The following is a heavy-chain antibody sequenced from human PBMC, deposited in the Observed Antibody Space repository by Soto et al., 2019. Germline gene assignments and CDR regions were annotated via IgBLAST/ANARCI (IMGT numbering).Heavy chain of an antibody. Sequence: EVQVLESGGDLAQPGGSLRLSCATSGFTFSSNGMSWVRQAPGKGLDWVSGISGSGRNTYYADSVKGRFTISRDNSNNTLFLQMNSLRVEDTAVYYCAKNGLSDSPSAIDSWGQGTLVTVSS. D-gene: IGHD2-8*01. CDR2: ISGSGRNT. CDR3: AKNGLSDSPSAIDS. J-gene: IGHJ4*02. V-gene: IGHV3-23*01. CDR1: GFTFSSNG.